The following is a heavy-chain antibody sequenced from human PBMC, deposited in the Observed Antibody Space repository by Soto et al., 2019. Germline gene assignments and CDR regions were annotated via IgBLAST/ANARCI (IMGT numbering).Heavy chain of an antibody. CDR3: VRQLGPTYYYGSGSLWAGTYYYGMDV. V-gene: IGHV1-69*01. CDR1: GGTFSSYA. Sequence: QVQLVQSGAEVKKPGSSVKVSCKASGGTFSSYAISWVRQAPGQGLEWMGGIIPIFGTANYAQKFQGRVTITADESTSTAYMELSSLRSEDTAVYYCVRQLGPTYYYGSGSLWAGTYYYGMDVWGQGTTVTVSS. CDR2: IIPIFGTA. J-gene: IGHJ6*02. D-gene: IGHD3-10*01.